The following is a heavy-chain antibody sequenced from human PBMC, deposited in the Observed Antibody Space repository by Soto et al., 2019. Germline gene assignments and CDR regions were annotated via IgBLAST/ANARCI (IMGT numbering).Heavy chain of an antibody. D-gene: IGHD2-15*01. CDR3: APHVHCSGGSCHYDAFDI. J-gene: IGHJ3*02. CDR1: GFIFGNYM. Sequence: EVQLLVSGGGLVQPGESLRLSCAFSGFIFGNYMMTWVRQAPGKGLEWVSTIRDGGESTYYADSVKGRFTISRDNSKNTLYLQMDSRGVEDTAVYYCAPHVHCSGGSCHYDAFDIRGQGTMVTVSS. CDR2: IRDGGEST. V-gene: IGHV3-23*01.